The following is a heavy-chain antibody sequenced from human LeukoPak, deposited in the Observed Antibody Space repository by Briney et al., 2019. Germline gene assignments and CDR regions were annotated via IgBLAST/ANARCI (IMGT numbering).Heavy chain of an antibody. CDR1: GFTFSSYW. V-gene: IGHV3-74*01. Sequence: PGGSLRLSCAAFGFTFSSYWMHWVRQAPGKGLVWVSRINSDGSSTNYADSVKGRFTISRDNAKNSLYPQMNSLRAEDTAVYYCARSYDFWSGYYPFDYWGQGTLVTVSS. CDR2: INSDGSST. D-gene: IGHD3-3*01. CDR3: ARSYDFWSGYYPFDY. J-gene: IGHJ4*02.